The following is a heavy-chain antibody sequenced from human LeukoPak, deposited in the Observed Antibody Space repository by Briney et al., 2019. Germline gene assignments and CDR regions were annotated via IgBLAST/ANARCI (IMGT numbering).Heavy chain of an antibody. V-gene: IGHV3-23*01. CDR1: GFTFGSYA. CDR3: AKDLLGPHCSSTSCYPGENDY. CDR2: ISGSGEGT. Sequence: GGSLRLSCAASGFTFGSYAMSWVRQAPGKGLEWVSVISGSGEGTYYADSVKGRFTISRDNSKNTLYLQMNSLRAEDTAVYYCAKDLLGPHCSSTSCYPGENDYWGQGTLVTVSS. D-gene: IGHD2-2*01. J-gene: IGHJ4*02.